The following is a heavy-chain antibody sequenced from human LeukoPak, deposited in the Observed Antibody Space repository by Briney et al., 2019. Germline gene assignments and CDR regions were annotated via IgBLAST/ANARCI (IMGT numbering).Heavy chain of an antibody. D-gene: IGHD3-10*01. CDR1: GFIFSNYA. Sequence: PGGSLRLSCAASGFIFSNYAMSWVRQAPARGLEWVSSLRGDGDTFYADSVKGRFSLSRDDSRNTVYLHLNNLRAEDTAVYYCAKFLFSVTFDYWGQGTLVTVSS. CDR2: LRGDGDT. CDR3: AKFLFSVTFDY. J-gene: IGHJ4*02. V-gene: IGHV3-23*01.